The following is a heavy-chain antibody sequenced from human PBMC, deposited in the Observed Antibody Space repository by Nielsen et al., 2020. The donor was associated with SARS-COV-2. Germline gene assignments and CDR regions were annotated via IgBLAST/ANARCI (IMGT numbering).Heavy chain of an antibody. Sequence: WIRQPPGKGLEWIGSIYHSGSTYYNPSLKSRVTISVDTSKNQFSLKLSSVTAADTAVYYCARDWGCTNGVCYFPMSYYYYYMDVWGKGTTVTVSS. CDR3: ARDWGCTNGVCYFPMSYYYYYMDV. CDR2: IYHSGST. V-gene: IGHV4-38-2*02. D-gene: IGHD2-8*01. J-gene: IGHJ6*03.